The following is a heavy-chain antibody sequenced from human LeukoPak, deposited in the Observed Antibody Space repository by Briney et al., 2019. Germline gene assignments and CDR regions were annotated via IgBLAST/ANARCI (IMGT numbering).Heavy chain of an antibody. D-gene: IGHD2-2*01. V-gene: IGHV3-30-3*01. CDR1: GFTFSSYA. Sequence: GGSLRLSCAASGFTFSSYAMHWVRQAPGKGLEWVAVISYDGSNKYYADSVKGRFTISRDNSKNTLYLQMNSLGAEDTAVYYCARGSGGRTIWVVVPAAQSSNYYYYGMDVWGQGTTVTVSS. CDR3: ARGSGGRTIWVVVPAAQSSNYYYYGMDV. CDR2: ISYDGSNK. J-gene: IGHJ6*02.